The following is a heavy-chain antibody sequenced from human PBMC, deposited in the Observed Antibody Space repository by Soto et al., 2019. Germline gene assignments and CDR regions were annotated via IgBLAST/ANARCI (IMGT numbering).Heavy chain of an antibody. J-gene: IGHJ6*02. V-gene: IGHV1-46*01. D-gene: IGHD3-10*01. CDR2: INPSGGST. CDR1: GYTFTSYY. CDR3: ARSVRSGSFPYYYYAMDV. Sequence: ASVKVSCKASGYTFTSYYMHWVRQAPGQGLEWMGIINPSGGSTSYAQKFQGRFTISRDNAKNTLDLQMHGLRAEDMAVYYCARSVRSGSFPYYYYAMDVWGQGTTVNVSS.